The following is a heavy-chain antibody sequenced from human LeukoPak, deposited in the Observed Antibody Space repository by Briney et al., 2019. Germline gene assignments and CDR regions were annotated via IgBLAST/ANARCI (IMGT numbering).Heavy chain of an antibody. CDR1: GFTLSTSW. V-gene: IGHV3-7*01. CDR2: INQDGSLK. Sequence: PGGSLRLSCTASGFTLSTSWMSWVRQAPGRGLEWVASINQDGSLKHYVDSVKGRFTISRDNAKNSLYLQMNSLRAEDTAVYYCARDLSGVTGYTYGRGIDYWGQGTLVTVSS. D-gene: IGHD5-18*01. CDR3: ARDLSGVTGYTYGRGIDY. J-gene: IGHJ4*02.